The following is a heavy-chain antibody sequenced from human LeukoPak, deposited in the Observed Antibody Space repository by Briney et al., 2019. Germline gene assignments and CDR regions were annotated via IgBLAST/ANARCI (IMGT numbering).Heavy chain of an antibody. V-gene: IGHV3-23*01. CDR1: GFTFSSYA. D-gene: IGHD3-3*01. Sequence: GGSLRLSCAASGFTFSSYAMSWVRQAPGKGLEWVSAISGSGGSTYYADSVKGRFTISRDNSNNTLYPQMNSLRAEDTAVYYCAKDNAFCSVKWGQGTLVTVSS. CDR3: AKDNAFCSVK. CDR2: ISGSGGST. J-gene: IGHJ4*02.